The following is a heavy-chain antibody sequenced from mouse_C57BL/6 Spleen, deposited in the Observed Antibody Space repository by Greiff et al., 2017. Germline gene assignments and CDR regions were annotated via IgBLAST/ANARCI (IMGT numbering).Heavy chain of an antibody. CDR1: GYTFTSYW. Sequence: QVQLQQPGAELVMPGASVKLSCKASGYTFTSYWMHWVKQRPGQGLEWIGEFDPSDSYTNYNQKFKCKSTLTVDKSSSTAYMQLSSLTSEDSAVYYCAYYGSSPFAYWGQGTLVTVSA. CDR3: AYYGSSPFAY. V-gene: IGHV1-69*01. CDR2: FDPSDSYT. J-gene: IGHJ3*01. D-gene: IGHD1-1*01.